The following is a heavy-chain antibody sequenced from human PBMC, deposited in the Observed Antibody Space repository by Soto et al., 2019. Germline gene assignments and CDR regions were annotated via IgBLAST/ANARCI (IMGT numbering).Heavy chain of an antibody. CDR2: IYHSGST. D-gene: IGHD6-13*01. V-gene: IGHV4-30-4*01. CDR3: ATVCSRWNIDY. Sequence: QVQLQESGPGLVKPSQTLSLTCAVSGGSISTDDHFWSWIRQPPGKGLEWIGYIYHSGSTHYNPSLKSRLFISLDTSKNQFSLQLTSVTAADTAVYYCATVCSRWNIDYWGQGTLVTVSS. CDR1: GGSISTDDHF. J-gene: IGHJ4*02.